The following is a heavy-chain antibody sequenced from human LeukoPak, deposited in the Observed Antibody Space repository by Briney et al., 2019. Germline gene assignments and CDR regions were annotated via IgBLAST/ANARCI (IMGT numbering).Heavy chain of an antibody. V-gene: IGHV3-7*01. J-gene: IGHJ4*02. CDR1: GFAVSSNY. CDR3: AKDTGQQLVAYYFDY. CDR2: IKQDGSEK. Sequence: PGGSLRLSCAASGFAVSSNYMSWVRQAPGKGLEWVANIKQDGSEKYYVDSVKGRFTISRDNAKNSLYLQMNSLRAEDTAVYYCAKDTGQQLVAYYFDYWGQGTLVTVSS. D-gene: IGHD6-13*01.